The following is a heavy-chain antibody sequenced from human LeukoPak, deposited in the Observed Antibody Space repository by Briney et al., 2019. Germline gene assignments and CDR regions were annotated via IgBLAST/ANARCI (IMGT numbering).Heavy chain of an antibody. Sequence: GGSLRLSCAASGFTFSSYSMNWVRQAPGKGLEWVSSISSSSSYIYYADSVKGRFTISRDNAKNSLYLQMNSLRAEDTAVYYCASPSYSSSWFDYYYYYMDVWGKGTTVTVSS. CDR1: GFTFSSYS. CDR2: ISSSSSYI. J-gene: IGHJ6*03. CDR3: ASPSYSSSWFDYYYYYMDV. V-gene: IGHV3-21*01. D-gene: IGHD6-13*01.